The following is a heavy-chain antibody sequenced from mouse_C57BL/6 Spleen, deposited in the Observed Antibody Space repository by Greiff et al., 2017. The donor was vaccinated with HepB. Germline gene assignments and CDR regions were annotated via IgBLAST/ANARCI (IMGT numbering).Heavy chain of an antibody. J-gene: IGHJ1*03. D-gene: IGHD1-2*01. CDR3: ARHESSLLRSVYWYFDV. Sequence: VQGVESGAELVKPGASVKLSCKASGYTFTEYTIHWVKQRSGQGLEWIGWFYPGSGSIKYNEKFKDKATLTADKSSSTVYMELSRLTSEDSAVYFCARHESSLLRSVYWYFDVWGTGTTVTVSS. CDR1: GYTFTEYT. CDR2: FYPGSGSI. V-gene: IGHV1-62-2*01.